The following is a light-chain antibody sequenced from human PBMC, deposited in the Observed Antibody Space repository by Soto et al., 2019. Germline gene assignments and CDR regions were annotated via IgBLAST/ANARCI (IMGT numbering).Light chain of an antibody. CDR3: QQYGSSGT. J-gene: IGKJ1*01. CDR2: GAS. CDR1: QSVSSSY. V-gene: IGKV3-20*01. Sequence: TQSPSTLSASVGDRATLSCMAIQSVSSSYLAWYQQKPGQAPRLLIYGASNRATGIPDRLSGSGSGTYFTLTISRLEPEDFAVYYCQQYGSSGTFGQGTKVDIK.